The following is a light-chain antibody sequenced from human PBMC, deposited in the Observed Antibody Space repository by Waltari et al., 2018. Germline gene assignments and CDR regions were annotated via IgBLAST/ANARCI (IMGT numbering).Light chain of an antibody. J-gene: IGKJ1*01. CDR3: HQYDRSPWT. Sequence: ENVLTQSPGTLSLSPGERATLSCRAIQRIGNNYLAWYQQKPGQAPRLLIYAASIRATGIPDRFSGSGSGTDFTLTISRLEPEDFAVFYCHQYDRSPWTFGQGTKVEF. CDR1: QRIGNNY. V-gene: IGKV3-20*01. CDR2: AAS.